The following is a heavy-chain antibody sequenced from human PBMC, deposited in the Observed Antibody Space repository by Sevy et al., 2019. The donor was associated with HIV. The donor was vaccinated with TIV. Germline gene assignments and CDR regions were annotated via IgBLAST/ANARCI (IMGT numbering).Heavy chain of an antibody. D-gene: IGHD6-19*01. J-gene: IGHJ4*02. CDR1: GGSVNNYY. CDR3: ARIPDISDWPFDL. Sequence: SETLSLICTVSGGSVNNYYWTWIRLSPGKGLEWIAYIHDIGRTKYNPSLKSRVSISVDMSKNQFSLKLTSVTAADTAVYYCARIPDISDWPFDLWGQGALVTVSS. V-gene: IGHV4-59*02. CDR2: IHDIGRT.